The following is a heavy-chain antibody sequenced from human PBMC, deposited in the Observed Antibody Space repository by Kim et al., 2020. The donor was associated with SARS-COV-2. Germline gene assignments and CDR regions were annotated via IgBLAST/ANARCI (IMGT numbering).Heavy chain of an antibody. D-gene: IGHD2-8*02. Sequence: GGSLRLSCAASGFTFDDYAMHWVRQAPGKGLEWVSGISWDGGSIGYADSVKGRFTISRDNAKNSLSLQMNSLRAEDTALYYCAKIRWDFTDYGMDDWGQGTTVTVSS. CDR2: ISWDGGSI. CDR3: AKIRWDFTDYGMDD. V-gene: IGHV3-9*01. J-gene: IGHJ6*02. CDR1: GFTFDDYA.